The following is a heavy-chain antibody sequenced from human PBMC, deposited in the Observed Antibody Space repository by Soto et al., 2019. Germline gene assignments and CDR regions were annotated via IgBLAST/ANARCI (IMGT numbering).Heavy chain of an antibody. Sequence: QVQLVESGGGVVQPGGSLRLSCAASGFTFSAFAFHWVRQAPGKGLVWVAILSYSGTNEYYAESVKGRFTISRDNSNNTVYLQLTNLRPEDTALCYCTRGLLISGHPRFRGCDFWGLGTLVPVSS. D-gene: IGHD3-16*01. CDR2: LSYSGTNE. J-gene: IGHJ4*02. CDR3: TRGLLISGHPRFRGCDF. V-gene: IGHV3-30-3*01. CDR1: GFTFSAFA.